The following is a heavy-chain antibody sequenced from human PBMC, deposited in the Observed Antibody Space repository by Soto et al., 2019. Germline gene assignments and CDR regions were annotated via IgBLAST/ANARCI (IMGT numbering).Heavy chain of an antibody. V-gene: IGHV3-73*01. D-gene: IGHD2-15*01. CDR3: TRHVDCSGGSCYSGYYYYMDV. CDR1: GFTFSDSA. CDR2: IRSKPNTDAT. Sequence: GGSLRLSCAASGFTFSDSAMHWVRQASGKGLEWVGRIRSKPNTDATAYAASVKGRFTISRDDSKNTAYLQMNSLKTEDTAVYYCTRHVDCSGGSCYSGYYYYMDVWGKGTKVTVSS. J-gene: IGHJ6*03.